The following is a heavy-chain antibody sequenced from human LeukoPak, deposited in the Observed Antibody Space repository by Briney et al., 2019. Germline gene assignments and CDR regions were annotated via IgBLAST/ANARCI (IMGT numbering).Heavy chain of an antibody. CDR3: ARDCVGATESNQYYYYYMDV. CDR2: ISSSSSTI. Sequence: GGSLRLSCAASGFTFSSYSVNWVRQAPGKGLEWVSYISSSSSTIYYADSVKGRFTISRDKAKNSLYLQMNSLRAEDTAVYYCARDCVGATESNQYYYYYMDVWGKGTTVTVSS. J-gene: IGHJ6*03. D-gene: IGHD1-26*01. V-gene: IGHV3-48*01. CDR1: GFTFSSYS.